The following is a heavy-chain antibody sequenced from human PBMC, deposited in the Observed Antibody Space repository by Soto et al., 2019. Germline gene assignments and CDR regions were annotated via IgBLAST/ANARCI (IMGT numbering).Heavy chain of an antibody. CDR3: ARQPDGHLYRNWFDP. V-gene: IGHV4-39*01. CDR2: IYYSGST. CDR1: GGSISIISTS. D-gene: IGHD5-12*01. J-gene: IGHJ5*02. Sequence: QLQLQESGPGLVKPSETLSLTAPFSGGSISIISTSWGWIRHPPGRGLEWIGSIYYSGSTYSNPSLKSRVTISVDTSKNQFSLKLSSVTAADTAVYYCARQPDGHLYRNWFDPWGQGTLVTVSS.